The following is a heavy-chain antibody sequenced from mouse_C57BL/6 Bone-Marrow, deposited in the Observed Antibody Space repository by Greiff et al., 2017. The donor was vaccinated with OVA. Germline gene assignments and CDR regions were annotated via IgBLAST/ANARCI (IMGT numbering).Heavy chain of an antibody. Sequence: EVQLVESGPGLVKPSQSLSLTCSVTGYSITSGYYWNWIRQFPGNKLEWMGYISYDGSNNYNPSLKNRISITRDTSKNQFFLKLNSVTTEDTATYYCALDSSGHVAAMDYWGQGTSVTVSS. CDR2: ISYDGSN. D-gene: IGHD3-2*02. CDR3: ALDSSGHVAAMDY. V-gene: IGHV3-6*01. CDR1: GYSITSGYY. J-gene: IGHJ4*01.